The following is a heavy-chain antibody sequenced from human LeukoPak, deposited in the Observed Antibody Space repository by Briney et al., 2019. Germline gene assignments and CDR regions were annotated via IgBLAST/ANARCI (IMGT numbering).Heavy chain of an antibody. J-gene: IGHJ6*02. V-gene: IGHV3-30*18. CDR1: GFTFSSYG. CDR3: AKDLTYGMDV. Sequence: GGSLRLSCAASGFTFSSYGMHWVRQAPGKGLEWVAVISYDGSNKYYADSVKGRFTISRDNSKNTLYLQMNSLRAEDTAVYYCAKDLTYGMDVWGQGTTVTVSS. CDR2: ISYDGSNK.